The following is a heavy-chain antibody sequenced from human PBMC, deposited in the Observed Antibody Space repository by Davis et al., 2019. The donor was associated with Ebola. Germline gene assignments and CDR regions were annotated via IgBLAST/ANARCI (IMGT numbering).Heavy chain of an antibody. D-gene: IGHD4-17*01. CDR3: ARGSLMTTVTIDV. V-gene: IGHV1-69*04. Sequence: SVKVSCKASGGTFSSYAISWVRQAPGQGLEWMGRIIPILGIANYAQKFQGRVTITADKSTSTAYMELSSLRSEDTAVYYCARGSLMTTVTIDVWGQGTTVTVSS. CDR2: IIPILGIA. J-gene: IGHJ6*02. CDR1: GGTFSSYA.